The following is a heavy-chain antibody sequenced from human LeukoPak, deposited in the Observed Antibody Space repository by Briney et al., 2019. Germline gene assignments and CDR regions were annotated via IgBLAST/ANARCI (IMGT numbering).Heavy chain of an antibody. J-gene: IGHJ4*02. CDR1: GFTFSSYS. CDR3: ARAIQLWPLFDY. D-gene: IGHD5-18*01. V-gene: IGHV3-21*01. Sequence: GGSLRLSCAASGFTFSSYSMTWVRQAPGKGLEWVSSISSSSSYIYYADSVKGRFTISRDNAKNSLYLQMNSLRAEDTAVYYCARAIQLWPLFDYWGQGTLVTVSS. CDR2: ISSSSSYI.